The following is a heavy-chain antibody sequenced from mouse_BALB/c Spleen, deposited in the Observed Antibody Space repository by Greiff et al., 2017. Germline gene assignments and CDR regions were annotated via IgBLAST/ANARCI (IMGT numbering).Heavy chain of an antibody. CDR2: ISSGGST. D-gene: IGHD1-1*01. J-gene: IGHJ2*01. Sequence: EVKLQESGGGLVKPGGSLKLSCAASGFTFSSYAMSWVRQTPEKRLEWVASISSGGSTYYPDSVKGRFTISRDNARNILYLQMSSLRSEDTAMYYCARNYYGSSHFDYWGQGTTLTVSS. CDR1: GFTFSSYA. CDR3: ARNYYGSSHFDY. V-gene: IGHV5-6-5*01.